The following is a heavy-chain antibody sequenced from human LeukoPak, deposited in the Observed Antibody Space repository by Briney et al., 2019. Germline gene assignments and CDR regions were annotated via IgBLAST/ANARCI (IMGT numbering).Heavy chain of an antibody. CDR2: IKQDGSEK. Sequence: PGGSLRLSCAASGFTFSSYAMSWVRQAPGKGLEWVANIKQDGSEKYYVDSVKGRFTISRDNAKNSLYLQMNSLRAEDTAVYYCARSRAQDYFDYWGQGTLVTVSS. CDR3: ARSRAQDYFDY. V-gene: IGHV3-7*03. J-gene: IGHJ4*02. CDR1: GFTFSSYA.